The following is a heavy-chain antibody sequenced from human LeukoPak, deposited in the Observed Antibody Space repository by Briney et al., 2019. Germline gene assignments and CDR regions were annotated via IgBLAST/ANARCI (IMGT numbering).Heavy chain of an antibody. J-gene: IGHJ4*02. CDR3: AKDSLRTLPAASFDY. CDR1: GFTFSSYA. V-gene: IGHV3-64*01. CDR2: ISSNGGST. D-gene: IGHD2-2*01. Sequence: GGSLRLSCAASGFTFSSYAMHWVRQAPGKGLEYVSAISSNGGSTYYANSVKGRFTISRDNSKNTLYLQMGSLRAEDMAVYYCAKDSLRTLPAASFDYWGQGTLVTVSS.